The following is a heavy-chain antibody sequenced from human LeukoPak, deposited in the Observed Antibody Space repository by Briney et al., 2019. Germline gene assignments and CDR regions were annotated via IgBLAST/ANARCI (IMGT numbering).Heavy chain of an antibody. CDR3: VKDFGIGALGAHFDY. CDR1: GFTVSSNY. J-gene: IGHJ4*02. Sequence: GGSLRLSCAASGFTVSSNYMSWVRQAPGKGLEWVSVIYSGGSTYYADSVKGRFTFSRDNSKNTLYLQMSSLRAEDTAVYYCVKDFGIGALGAHFDYWGQGTLVTVSS. D-gene: IGHD3-10*01. CDR2: IYSGGST. V-gene: IGHV3-66*01.